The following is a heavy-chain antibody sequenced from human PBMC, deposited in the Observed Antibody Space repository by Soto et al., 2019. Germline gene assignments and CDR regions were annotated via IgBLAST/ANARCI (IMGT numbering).Heavy chain of an antibody. CDR2: IYYSGST. Sequence: QVQLQESGPGLVKPSETLSLTCTVSGGSISSYYWSWIRQPPGKGLEWLGYIYYSGSTNYNPSLKSRVTISVDTSKNHFALKLSSVAAADTAVYYCGRVVGIAVAGTGAFDIWGQGTMVTVSS. J-gene: IGHJ3*02. CDR3: GRVVGIAVAGTGAFDI. D-gene: IGHD6-19*01. CDR1: GGSISSYY. V-gene: IGHV4-59*01.